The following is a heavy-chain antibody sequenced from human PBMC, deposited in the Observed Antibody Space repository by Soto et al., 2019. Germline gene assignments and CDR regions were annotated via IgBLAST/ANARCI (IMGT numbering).Heavy chain of an antibody. CDR2: ITWTSRVL. CDR1: GLNFDDFA. CDR3: AKGRYDFWSPYYFDS. Sequence: EVQLVESGGRLVQPGRSLRLSCVGTGLNFDDFAMHWVRQAPGKGLEWVSGITWTSRVLAYADFVKGRFTISRDNARNSLYLQMDSLRDEDTALYYCAKGRYDFWSPYYFDSWGQGTLVTVSS. V-gene: IGHV3-9*01. D-gene: IGHD3-3*01. J-gene: IGHJ4*02.